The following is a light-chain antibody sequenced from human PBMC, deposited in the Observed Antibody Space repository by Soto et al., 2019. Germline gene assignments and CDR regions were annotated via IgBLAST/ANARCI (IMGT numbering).Light chain of an antibody. Sequence: EIVLTQSPGTLSLSPGERATLSCRDSQSVTSSYLAWYQQKPGQAPRLLISGASSRATGIPDRFSGSGSGTDFTLTISRLEPEDFAAYYCQQYSTSRLTFGGGTKVEIK. CDR3: QQYSTSRLT. CDR2: GAS. J-gene: IGKJ4*01. CDR1: QSVTSSY. V-gene: IGKV3-20*01.